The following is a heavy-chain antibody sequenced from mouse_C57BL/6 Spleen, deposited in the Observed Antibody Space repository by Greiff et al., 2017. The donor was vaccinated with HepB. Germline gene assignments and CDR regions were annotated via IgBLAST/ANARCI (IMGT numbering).Heavy chain of an antibody. V-gene: IGHV1-18*01. J-gene: IGHJ4*01. CDR1: GYTFTDYN. CDR2: INPNNGGT. Sequence: VQLQQSGPELVKPGASVKIPCKASGYTFTDYNMDWVKQSHGKSLEWIGDINPNNGGTIYNQKFKGKATLTVDKSSSTAYMELRSLTSEDTAVYYCARWNYDYDGAMDYWGQGTSVTVSS. CDR3: ARWNYDYDGAMDY. D-gene: IGHD2-4*01.